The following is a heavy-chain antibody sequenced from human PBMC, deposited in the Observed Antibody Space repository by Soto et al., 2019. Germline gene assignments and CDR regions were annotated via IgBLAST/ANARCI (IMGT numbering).Heavy chain of an antibody. J-gene: IGHJ4*02. CDR1: GYTFSGHS. CDR3: ARNTGSGNSGGFDS. V-gene: IGHV1-18*04. Sequence: QVQLVQSGAEVKKSGASVRVSCTASGYTFSGHSISWVRQAPGQGLEWMGWISASNGHTNYAQKFQGRVTMTTDTFTSTVYMDMKSMRSDDTAGYYCARNTGSGNSGGFDSWGQGPLVTVSS. D-gene: IGHD3-3*01. CDR2: ISASNGHT.